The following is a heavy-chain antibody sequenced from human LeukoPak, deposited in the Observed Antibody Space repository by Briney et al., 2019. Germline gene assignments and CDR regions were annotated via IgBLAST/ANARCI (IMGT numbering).Heavy chain of an antibody. V-gene: IGHV4-4*07. CDR2: IYTSGST. J-gene: IGHJ4*02. CDR1: GGSISSYY. Sequence: PSETLSLTCTVSGGSISSYYWSWIRQPAGKGPEWIGRIYTSGSTNYNPSLKSRVTMSVDTSKNQFSLKLSSVTAADTAVYYCARDCSSTSCTPFDYWGQGTLVTVSS. CDR3: ARDCSSTSCTPFDY. D-gene: IGHD2-2*01.